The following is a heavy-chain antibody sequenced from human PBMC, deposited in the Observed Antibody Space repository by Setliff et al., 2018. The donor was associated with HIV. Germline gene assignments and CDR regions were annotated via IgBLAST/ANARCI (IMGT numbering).Heavy chain of an antibody. J-gene: IGHJ5*02. CDR2: IIPIFGTA. CDR3: ARPVGGTGFDP. Sequence: SVKVSCKVSGDTFRNYALNWVRQAPGQGLEWMGGIIPIFGTANYAQRFQGRVTITRDTSASTAYLELSSLRSEDTAVYYCARPVGGTGFDPWGQGTLVTVSS. CDR1: GDTFRNYA. V-gene: IGHV1-69*05. D-gene: IGHD1-26*01.